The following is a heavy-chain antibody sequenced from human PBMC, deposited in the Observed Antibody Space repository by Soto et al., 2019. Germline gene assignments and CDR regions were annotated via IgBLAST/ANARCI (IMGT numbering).Heavy chain of an antibody. CDR2: IYYSGST. V-gene: IGHV4-59*01. CDR1: GGSISSYY. Sequence: SETLSLTCTVSGGSISSYYWSWIRQPPGKGLEWIGYIYYSGSTNYNPSLKSRVTISVDTSTNQFSLKLSSVADEDTVVYYCARGDFYALWSGYPNDFDYWGQGTLVTVSS. D-gene: IGHD3-3*01. CDR3: ARGDFYALWSGYPNDFDY. J-gene: IGHJ4*02.